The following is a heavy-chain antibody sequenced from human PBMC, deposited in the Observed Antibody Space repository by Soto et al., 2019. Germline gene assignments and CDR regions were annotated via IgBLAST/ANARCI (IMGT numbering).Heavy chain of an antibody. V-gene: IGHV4-30-4*01. CDR3: ATESGSTYGYFDN. CDR2: ISNSGST. Sequence: SETLSLTCTVSGGSVTSDEDYWTWIRQSPGKGLEWIGYISNSGSTGYNPSLKTRLSMSVDRSKNQFTLRLTSVTAADTAVYFCATESGSTYGYFDNWGQGTQVTVSS. CDR1: GGSVTSDEDY. J-gene: IGHJ4*02. D-gene: IGHD5-18*01.